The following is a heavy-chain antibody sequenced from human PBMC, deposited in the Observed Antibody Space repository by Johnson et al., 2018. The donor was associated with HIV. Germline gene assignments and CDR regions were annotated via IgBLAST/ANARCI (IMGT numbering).Heavy chain of an antibody. Sequence: VQLVESGGGLVQPGGSLRLSCAASGFTFSSYWMSWVRQAPGKGLEWVANIKQDGSEKYYVDSVKGRFTISRDNAKNSLYLQMNSLRAEDTAVYYCARVVVWIVVPHAFDIWGQGTMVTVSS. J-gene: IGHJ3*02. CDR3: ARVVVWIVVPHAFDI. D-gene: IGHD3-22*01. V-gene: IGHV3-7*01. CDR1: GFTFSSYW. CDR2: IKQDGSEK.